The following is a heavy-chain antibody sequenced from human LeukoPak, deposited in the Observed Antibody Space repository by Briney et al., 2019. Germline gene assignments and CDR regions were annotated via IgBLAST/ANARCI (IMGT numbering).Heavy chain of an antibody. V-gene: IGHV3-30*02. D-gene: IGHD4-17*01. CDR1: GFTFSSYG. Sequence: GGSLRLSCAASGFTFSSYGMHWVRQAPGKGLEWVAFIRYDGSNEYYADSVKGRFTISRDNSKNTLYLQMNSLRAEDTAVYYCAKAIYGDYAARRYYFDYWGQGTLVTVSS. CDR2: IRYDGSNE. J-gene: IGHJ4*02. CDR3: AKAIYGDYAARRYYFDY.